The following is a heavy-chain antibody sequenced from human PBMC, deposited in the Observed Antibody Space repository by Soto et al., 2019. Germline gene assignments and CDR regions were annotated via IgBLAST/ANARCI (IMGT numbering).Heavy chain of an antibody. D-gene: IGHD6-13*01. CDR1: GYSFTSYW. Sequence: GESLKISCKCSGYSFTSYWIGWVRQMPGKGLEWMGIIYPGDSDTRYSPSFQGQVTISADKSISTAYLQWSSLKASDTAMYYCARHGYSSSGPSPYDYYYGMDVWGQGTTVTVSS. J-gene: IGHJ6*02. CDR2: IYPGDSDT. CDR3: ARHGYSSSGPSPYDYYYGMDV. V-gene: IGHV5-51*01.